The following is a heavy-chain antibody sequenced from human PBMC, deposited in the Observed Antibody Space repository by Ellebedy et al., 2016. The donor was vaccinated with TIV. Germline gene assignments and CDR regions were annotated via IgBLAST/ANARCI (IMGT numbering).Heavy chain of an antibody. D-gene: IGHD3-10*02. J-gene: IGHJ6*02. V-gene: IGHV3-48*03. CDR2: ISSGGGTI. Sequence: GGSLRLSCAASGFTFSSYEMNWVRQAPGKGLEWISYISSGGGTIFYADSVKGRFTISRDNAKNSLYLQMNSLRAEDTAVYYCARCSYYGMDVWGQGTTVTVSS. CDR3: ARCSYYGMDV. CDR1: GFTFSSYE.